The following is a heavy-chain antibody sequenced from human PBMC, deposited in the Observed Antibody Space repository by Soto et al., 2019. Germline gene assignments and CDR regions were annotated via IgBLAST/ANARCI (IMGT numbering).Heavy chain of an antibody. V-gene: IGHV1-2*04. CDR1: GYTFTGYY. CDR3: ARASPRSDSGIAAACTWWFDP. CDR2: INPNSGGT. D-gene: IGHD6-13*01. Sequence: GASVKVSCKASGYTFTGYYMHWVRQAPGQGLEWMGWINPNSGGTNYAQKFQGWVTMTRDTSISTAYMELSRLRSDDTAVYYCARASPRSDSGIAAACTWWFDPWGQGTMVTVCS. J-gene: IGHJ5*02.